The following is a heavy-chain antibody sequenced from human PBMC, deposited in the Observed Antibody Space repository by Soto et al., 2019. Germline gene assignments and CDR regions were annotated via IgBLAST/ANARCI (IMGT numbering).Heavy chain of an antibody. D-gene: IGHD3-10*01. CDR2: INSDGSST. V-gene: IGHV3-74*01. CDR3: APALGITMVRGVL. CDR1: GFTFSSYW. J-gene: IGHJ4*02. Sequence: GGSMRLSCAASGFTFSSYWMHWVRHAPGKGLVWVSRINSDGSSTSYADSVKGRFTISRDNAKNTLYLQMNSLRAEDTAVYYCAPALGITMVRGVLWGQGTLVTVSS.